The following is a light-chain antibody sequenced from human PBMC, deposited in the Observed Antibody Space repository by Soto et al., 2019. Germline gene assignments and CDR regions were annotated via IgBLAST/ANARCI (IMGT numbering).Light chain of an antibody. CDR3: QQYNSLPYT. J-gene: IGKJ2*01. CDR2: TVP. V-gene: IGKV1-33*01. CDR1: QDISTY. Sequence: DIQMTQSPSSLSASLGDRVTITCRASQDISTYLNWYQQKPGKAPNLLIYTVPNLETGVPSRFSGSGSGTVFTLTSSALQPEDIATYCCQQYNSLPYTFGQGTRLEIE.